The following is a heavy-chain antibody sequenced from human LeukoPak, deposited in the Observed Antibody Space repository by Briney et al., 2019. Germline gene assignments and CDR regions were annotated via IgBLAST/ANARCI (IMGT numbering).Heavy chain of an antibody. CDR1: GFTFSSYS. CDR3: ARDYYGSGSYDY. D-gene: IGHD3-10*01. Sequence: PGGSLRLSCAASGFTFSSYSMNWVRQAPGKGLEWVSSISSSSSYIYYADSVKGRFTISRDNAKNSLYLQTNSLRAEDTAVYYCARDYYGSGSYDYWGQGTLVTVSS. CDR2: ISSSSSYI. J-gene: IGHJ4*02. V-gene: IGHV3-21*01.